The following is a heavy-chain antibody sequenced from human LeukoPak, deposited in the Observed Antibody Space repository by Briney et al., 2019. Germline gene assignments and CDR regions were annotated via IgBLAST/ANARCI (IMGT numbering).Heavy chain of an antibody. CDR2: ITSSGATT. Sequence: GGSLRLSCAASGFTISTYAMTWVRQAPGKGLEWVSSITSSGATTYYADSVKVRFTISRDISKNTLYLQMNSLTAEDSAVYYCAKEFIAGDGHVDCDSWGQGTLVTVSS. J-gene: IGHJ4*02. V-gene: IGHV3-23*01. CDR3: AKEFIAGDGHVDCDS. CDR1: GFTISTYA. D-gene: IGHD5-24*01.